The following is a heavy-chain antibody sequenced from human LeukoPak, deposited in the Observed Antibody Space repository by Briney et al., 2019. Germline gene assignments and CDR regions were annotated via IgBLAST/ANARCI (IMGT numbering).Heavy chain of an antibody. J-gene: IGHJ5*02. CDR2: ISSSSYI. CDR1: GFTFSDYY. CDR3: TRETYT. Sequence: GGSLRLSCAASGFTFSDYYMSWIRQAPGKGLEWVSSISSSSYIYYADSVKGRFTISRDNAKKSLYLQMSSLRAEDTAVYYCTRETYTWGQGTLVTVSS. D-gene: IGHD3-16*01. V-gene: IGHV3-69-1*01.